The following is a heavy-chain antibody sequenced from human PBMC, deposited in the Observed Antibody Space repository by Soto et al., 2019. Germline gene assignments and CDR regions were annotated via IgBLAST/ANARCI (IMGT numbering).Heavy chain of an antibody. CDR2: IHAGNGNT. J-gene: IGHJ4*02. CDR3: ARMKFGDNIPHFDY. V-gene: IGHV1-3*05. CDR1: GYTFTSYA. Sequence: QVQLVQSGAEEKKPGASVKVSCKASGYTFTSYAMHWARQAPGQRLEWMGWIHAGNGNTKYSQKFQGRVSITRDTSASTAYMVLSSLRSEDTAVYYCARMKFGDNIPHFDYWGQGTLVTVSS. D-gene: IGHD3-10*01.